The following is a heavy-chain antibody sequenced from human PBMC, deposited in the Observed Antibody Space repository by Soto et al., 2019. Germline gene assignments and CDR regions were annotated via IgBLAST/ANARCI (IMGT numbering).Heavy chain of an antibody. CDR2: VIPIIGIP. CDR1: GGTISRYS. Sequence: QVQLVQSGAEVKKPGSSVKVSCKASGGTISRYSITWVRQAPGHGLEWIGRVIPIIGIPTYAKKCQGRVXXXXXXXXXXXXXXXXXXXXXXXXXXXXXXXXXXXXXXXXXXXXXGMDVWGQGTTVTVSS. J-gene: IGHJ6*02. CDR3: XXXXXXXXXXXXXXXXXGMDV. V-gene: IGHV1-69*02.